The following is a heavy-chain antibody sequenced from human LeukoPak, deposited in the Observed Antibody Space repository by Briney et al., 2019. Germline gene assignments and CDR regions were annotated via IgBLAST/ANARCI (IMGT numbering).Heavy chain of an antibody. J-gene: IGHJ4*02. D-gene: IGHD4-17*01. V-gene: IGHV4-39*07. CDR1: GGSISSSSYF. CDR2: IHCSGST. CDR3: ARGHGYGDFDY. Sequence: KASETLSLTCTVSGGSISSSSYFWAWLRQPPGKGLEWIGSIHCSGSTYYNPSLQSRITISIDTSKNQFSLRLRFLTAADTAVYYCARGHGYGDFDYWGQGTLVSVSS.